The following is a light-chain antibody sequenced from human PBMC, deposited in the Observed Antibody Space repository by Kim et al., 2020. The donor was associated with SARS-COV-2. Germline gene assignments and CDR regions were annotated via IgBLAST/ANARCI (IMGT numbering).Light chain of an antibody. Sequence: DIQLTQSPSFLSASVGDRVTITCRASQGISSYLAWYQQKPGKAPKLLIYAASTLQSGVPSRFSGSGSGTDFTLTISSLQPEDFATYNCKQLNSYPRLTFGGRTKVYSK. CDR1: QGISSY. V-gene: IGKV1-9*01. CDR3: KQLNSYPRLT. J-gene: IGKJ4*01. CDR2: AAS.